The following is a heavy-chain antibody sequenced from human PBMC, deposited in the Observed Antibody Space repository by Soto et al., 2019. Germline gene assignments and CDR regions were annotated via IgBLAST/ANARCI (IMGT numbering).Heavy chain of an antibody. CDR2: IIPIFGTA. J-gene: IGHJ6*02. CDR1: GGTFSSYS. V-gene: IGHV1-69*13. Sequence: SVNVSCKSSGGTFSSYSISWVRQAPGQGLEWMGGIIPIFGTANYAQKFQGRVTITADESTSTAYMELSSLRSEDTAVYYCASPFYGMDVWGQGTTVTVSS. CDR3: ASPFYGMDV.